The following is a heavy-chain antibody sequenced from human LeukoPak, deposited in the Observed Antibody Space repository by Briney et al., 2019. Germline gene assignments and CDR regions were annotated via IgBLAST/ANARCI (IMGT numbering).Heavy chain of an antibody. CDR3: ARDCSSTSCYVFWEPGYGMDV. Sequence: GESLKISCAASGFTFSGYAMSWVRQAPGKGLEWVSHISSSRSYTNYADSVKGRFTISRDNAKNSLYLQMNSLRAEDTAVYYCARDCSSTSCYVFWEPGYGMDVWGQGTTVTVSS. CDR2: ISSSRSYT. J-gene: IGHJ6*02. V-gene: IGHV3-11*06. D-gene: IGHD2-2*01. CDR1: GFTFSGYA.